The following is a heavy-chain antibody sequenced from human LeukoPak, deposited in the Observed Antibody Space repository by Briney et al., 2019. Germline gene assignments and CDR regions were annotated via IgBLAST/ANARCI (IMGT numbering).Heavy chain of an antibody. CDR1: GGSISTYY. D-gene: IGHD1-20*01. CDR3: ARVITATTREDS. V-gene: IGHV4-59*08. J-gene: IGHJ4*02. CDR2: IYYTGST. Sequence: SETLSLTCTVSGGSISTYYWSWIRQPPGKGLEWIGYIYYTGSTYYNPSLKSRVTMAVDTSKNQFSLKLISVTAADTAVYYSARVITATTREDSWGQGTLVTVSS.